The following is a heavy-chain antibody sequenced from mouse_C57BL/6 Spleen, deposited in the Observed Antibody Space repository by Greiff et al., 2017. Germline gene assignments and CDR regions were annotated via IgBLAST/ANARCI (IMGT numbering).Heavy chain of an antibody. J-gene: IGHJ2*01. D-gene: IGHD2-4*01. Sequence: QVQLQQPGAELVRPGSSVKLSCKASGYTFTSYWMDWVKQRPGQGLEWIGNIYPSDSETHYNQKFKDKATLTVDKSSSTAYMPLSSLTSEDSAVYYFATVSIYYDYDEGYYFDYWGQGTTLTVSS. V-gene: IGHV1-61*01. CDR3: ATVSIYYDYDEGYYFDY. CDR1: GYTFTSYW. CDR2: IYPSDSET.